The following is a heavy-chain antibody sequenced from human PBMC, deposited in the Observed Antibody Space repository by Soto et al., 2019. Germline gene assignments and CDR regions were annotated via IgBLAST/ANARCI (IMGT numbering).Heavy chain of an antibody. CDR2: INPNSADT. CDR1: GYTFTGFY. D-gene: IGHD3-22*01. CDR3: AREGDSYDSSPPRFEP. V-gene: IGHV1-2*02. J-gene: IGHJ5*02. Sequence: ASVKVSCKASGYTFTGFYMHWVRQAPGQGLEWMGWINPNSADTNYAQKFQGRVTMTRDTSITTAYMELSRLRSDDTAVYYCAREGDSYDSSPPRFEPWGHGTLVTVSS.